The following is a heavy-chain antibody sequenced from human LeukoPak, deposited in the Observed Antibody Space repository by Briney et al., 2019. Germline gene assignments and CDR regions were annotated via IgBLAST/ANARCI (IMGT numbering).Heavy chain of an antibody. CDR2: IYYSGST. J-gene: IGHJ6*03. V-gene: IGHV4-39*01. D-gene: IGHD2-15*01. Sequence: SETLSLTCTVSGGSISSRSYYWGWIRQPPGKGLEWIGIIYYSGSTYSNPSLRSRVTISVDTSKNQFSLKLSSVTAADTAVYYCASFYCSGGSCYQYYYYYYMDVWGKGTTVTVSS. CDR1: GGSISSRSYY. CDR3: ASFYCSGGSCYQYYYYYYMDV.